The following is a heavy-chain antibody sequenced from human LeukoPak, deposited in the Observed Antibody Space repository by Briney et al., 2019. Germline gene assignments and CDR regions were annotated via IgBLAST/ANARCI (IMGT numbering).Heavy chain of an antibody. D-gene: IGHD6-6*01. CDR3: ANWIGSSSRDY. J-gene: IGHJ4*02. CDR2: INSNGDEI. CDR1: GFTFSTYA. Sequence: PGGSLRLSCAASGFTFSTYAMTWVRQAPGKGLEWVSGINSNGDEIYYADSVRGRFTISRDNSNNALYLQMDSLRAEGTAVYYCANWIGSSSRDYWGQGTLVTVSS. V-gene: IGHV3-23*01.